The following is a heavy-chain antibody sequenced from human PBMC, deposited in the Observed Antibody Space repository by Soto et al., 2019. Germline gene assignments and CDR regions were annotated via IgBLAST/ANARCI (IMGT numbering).Heavy chain of an antibody. CDR2: IYRTGST. V-gene: IGHV4-4*02. CDR3: ASRDPGTSVDY. Sequence: SETLGLTCAVSVGSFTSNNWWTCFRQPPGQGLEWIGEIYRTGSTNYNPSLKSRVTISLDKSENQFSLKVTSLTAADTAVYYCASRDPGTSVDYWGQGTLFTVSS. J-gene: IGHJ4*02. D-gene: IGHD1-7*01. CDR1: VGSFTSNNW.